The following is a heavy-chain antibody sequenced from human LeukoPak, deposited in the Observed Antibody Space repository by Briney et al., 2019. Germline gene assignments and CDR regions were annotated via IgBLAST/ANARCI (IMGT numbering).Heavy chain of an antibody. CDR3: AKDYCSGGSCYSGADDI. D-gene: IGHD2-15*01. J-gene: IGHJ3*02. V-gene: IGHV3-11*01. Sequence: GGSLRLSCAASGFTFSDYYMSWIRQAPGKGLEWVSYISSSGSTIYYADSVKGRFTISRDNAKSSLYLQMNSLRAEDTAVYYCAKDYCSGGSCYSGADDIGGQGTMVTVSS. CDR1: GFTFSDYY. CDR2: ISSSGSTI.